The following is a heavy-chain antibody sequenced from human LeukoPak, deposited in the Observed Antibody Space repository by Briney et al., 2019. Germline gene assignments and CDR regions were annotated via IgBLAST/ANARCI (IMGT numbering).Heavy chain of an antibody. CDR2: IYTDGST. CDR3: ARDGTDVLTDRIRFDY. Sequence: GGSLTLSCAASGFTVSSNHMNWVRQAPGKGLEWVSVIYTDGSTYYADSVKGRFTISRDSSKNTLFLQMNSLRAEDTAVYYCARDGTDVLTDRIRFDYWGQGTLVTVSS. J-gene: IGHJ4*02. V-gene: IGHV3-53*01. CDR1: GFTVSSNH. D-gene: IGHD3-9*01.